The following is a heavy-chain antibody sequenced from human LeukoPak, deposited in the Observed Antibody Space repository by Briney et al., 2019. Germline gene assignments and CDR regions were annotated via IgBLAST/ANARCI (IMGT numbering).Heavy chain of an antibody. D-gene: IGHD3-22*01. Sequence: GGSLRLSCAASGVTLSTYAMSWARQAPGKGLEWVSGISSSGSGDNTYYADSVKGRFTISRDSSKNTLFLHMNTLRAEDTAVYYCAKDFYDSSGSRYDYWGQGTLVTVSS. J-gene: IGHJ4*02. CDR2: ISSSGSGDNT. CDR3: AKDFYDSSGSRYDY. CDR1: GVTLSTYA. V-gene: IGHV3-23*01.